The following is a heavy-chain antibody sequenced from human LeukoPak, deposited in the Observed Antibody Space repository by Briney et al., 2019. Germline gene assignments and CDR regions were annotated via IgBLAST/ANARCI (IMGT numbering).Heavy chain of an antibody. J-gene: IGHJ3*02. CDR1: GYTFTSYY. Sequence: ASVKVSCKASGYTFTSYYMHWVRQAPGQGLEWMGIINPSGGSTSYAQKFQGRVTMTRDTSTSTVYMELSSLRSEDTAVYYCARDTYYDTLVADAFDIWGQGTMVTVSS. V-gene: IGHV1-46*01. D-gene: IGHD3-9*01. CDR2: INPSGGST. CDR3: ARDTYYDTLVADAFDI.